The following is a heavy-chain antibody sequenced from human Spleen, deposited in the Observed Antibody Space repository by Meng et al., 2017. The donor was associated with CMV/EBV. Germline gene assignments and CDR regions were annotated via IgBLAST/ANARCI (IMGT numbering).Heavy chain of an antibody. CDR1: GFTFDDYA. CDR3: ARGLGDLWGTTFYYYGMDV. D-gene: IGHD1/OR15-1a*01. CDR2: INRNGGTT. V-gene: IGHV3-20*04. J-gene: IGHJ6*02. Sequence: GESLKISCAASGFTFDDYAMSWVRQGPGKGLEWVAGINRNGGTTSYADSVTGRFTIFRDNAKHSLSLQMSSLRAEDTALYYCARGLGDLWGTTFYYYGMDVWGQGTTVTVSS.